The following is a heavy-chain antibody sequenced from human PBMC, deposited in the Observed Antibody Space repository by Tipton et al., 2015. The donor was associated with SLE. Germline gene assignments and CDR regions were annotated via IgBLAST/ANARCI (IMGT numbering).Heavy chain of an antibody. CDR1: GYTFTNYY. CDR3: ARRYCGSVSCQFDS. J-gene: IGHJ5*01. V-gene: IGHV1-46*01. D-gene: IGHD2-2*01. CDR2: INPSGGGT. Sequence: QVQLVQSGAEVKKPGASVKVSCKASGYTFTNYYIHWVRQAPGQGLEWMGIINPSGGGTNYAQKFQGRVTMTTDTSTSSVYLDLSSLTSEDTAVYYCARRYCGSVSCQFDSWGHGTLVSVSS.